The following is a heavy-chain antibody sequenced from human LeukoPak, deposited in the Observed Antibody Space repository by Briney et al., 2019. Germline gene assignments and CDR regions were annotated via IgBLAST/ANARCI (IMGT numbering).Heavy chain of an antibody. J-gene: IGHJ4*02. CDR3: ARGFNSGCVDY. V-gene: IGHV1-46*01. Sequence: ASVKVSCKASGYTFTSYYMHWVRQDPGQGLEWMGIINPSGGSTSYAQKFQGRVTMTRDTSASTVYMELSSLRSEDTAVYYCARGFNSGCVDYWGQGTLVTVSS. D-gene: IGHD5-12*01. CDR1: GYTFTSYY. CDR2: INPSGGST.